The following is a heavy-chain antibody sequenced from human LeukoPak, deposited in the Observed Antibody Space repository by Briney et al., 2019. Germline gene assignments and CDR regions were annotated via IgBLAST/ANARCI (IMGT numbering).Heavy chain of an antibody. J-gene: IGHJ4*02. CDR1: GYTLTELS. CDR2: FDPEDGET. Sequence: GASVKASCKVSGYTLTELSMHWVRQAPGKGLEWMGGFDPEDGETIYAQKFQGRVTMTEDTSTDTAYMELSSLRSEDTAVYYCATVPYDYVWGSYRYTAADYWGQGTLVTVSS. CDR3: ATVPYDYVWGSYRYTAADY. D-gene: IGHD3-16*02. V-gene: IGHV1-24*01.